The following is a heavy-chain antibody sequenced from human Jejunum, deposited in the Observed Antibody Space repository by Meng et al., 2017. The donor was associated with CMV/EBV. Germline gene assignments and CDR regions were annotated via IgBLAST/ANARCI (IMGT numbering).Heavy chain of an antibody. D-gene: IGHD3-9*01. J-gene: IGHJ4*02. CDR1: YG. CDR3: AKDRGVPYYDVLTGYSYFDY. Sequence: YGMTGVSQAPGKGLEWVAFIHSDTNNEYYVDSVKGRFTISRDNSKNTLYLQMNSLKTEDTAVYYCAKDRGVPYYDVLTGYSYFDYWGQGTLVTVSS. V-gene: IGHV3-30*02. CDR2: IHSDTNNE.